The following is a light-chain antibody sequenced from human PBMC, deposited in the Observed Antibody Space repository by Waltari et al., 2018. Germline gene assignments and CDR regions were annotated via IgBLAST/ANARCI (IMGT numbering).Light chain of an antibody. V-gene: IGKV2-28*01. CDR3: MQSLQTLWT. CDR1: QSLLHRNGNNY. J-gene: IGKJ1*01. Sequence: DSVVTQSPLSLPVTPGEPASISCRSSQSLLHRNGNNYLDWCLQKPGQSPQLLIYLGSNRASGVPDRFSGSGSGTDFTLRISRVEAEDVGVYYCMQSLQTLWTFGQGTKVEIK. CDR2: LGS.